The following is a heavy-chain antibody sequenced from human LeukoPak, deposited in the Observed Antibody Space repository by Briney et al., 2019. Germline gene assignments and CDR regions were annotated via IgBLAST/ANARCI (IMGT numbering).Heavy chain of an antibody. J-gene: IGHJ6*03. Sequence: SETLSLTCTVSGGSISSSSYYWGWIRQPPGKGLEWIGSIYYSGSTYYNPSLKSRVTISVDTSKNQFSLKLSSVTAADTAVYYCARDGPYYYYYYYMDVWGKGTTVTVSS. CDR3: ARDGPYYYYYYYMDV. CDR2: IYYSGST. V-gene: IGHV4-39*07. CDR1: GGSISSSSYY.